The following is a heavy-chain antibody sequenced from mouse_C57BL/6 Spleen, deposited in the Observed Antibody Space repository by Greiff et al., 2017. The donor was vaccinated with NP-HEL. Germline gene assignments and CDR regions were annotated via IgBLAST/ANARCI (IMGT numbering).Heavy chain of an antibody. V-gene: IGHV1-80*01. D-gene: IGHD1-1*01. CDR2: IYPGDGDT. CDR3: ARSGNYGSSYYAMDY. CDR1: GYAFSSYW. Sequence: LQQSGASVKISCKASGYAFSSYWMNWVKQRPGKGLEWIGQIYPGDGDTNYNGKFKGKATLTADKSSSTAYMQLSSLTSEDSAVYFCARSGNYGSSYYAMDYWGQGTSVTVSS. J-gene: IGHJ4*01.